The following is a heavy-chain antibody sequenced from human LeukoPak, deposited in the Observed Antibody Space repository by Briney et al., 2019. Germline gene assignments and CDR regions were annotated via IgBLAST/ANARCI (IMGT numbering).Heavy chain of an antibody. V-gene: IGHV3-30*18. J-gene: IGHJ2*01. D-gene: IGHD3-22*01. CDR3: AKNRDRGVPTYYYDSSGSSHFDL. Sequence: GGSLRLSCAASGFTFSSYGMHWVRQAPGRGLEWVAVVSYDGSNKYYADSVKGRFTISRDNSKNTLYLQMNSLRAEDTAVYYCAKNRDRGVPTYYYDSSGSSHFDLWGRGTLVTVSS. CDR1: GFTFSSYG. CDR2: VSYDGSNK.